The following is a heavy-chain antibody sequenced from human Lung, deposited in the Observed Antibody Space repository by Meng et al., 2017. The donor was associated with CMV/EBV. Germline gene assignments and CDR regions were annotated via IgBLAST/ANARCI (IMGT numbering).Heavy chain of an antibody. Sequence: GGSLRLXXPASGFTFSSYWMRWVRQAPGKGLEWVPNIKQDGSEKYYVDSVRGRFTISRDNAKNSLYLQMNSLRAEDTAAYYCARDRGSRWLWSYFVYWGRGXLVTVSS. CDR1: GFTFSSYW. J-gene: IGHJ4*02. V-gene: IGHV3-7*01. CDR3: ARDRGSRWLWSYFVY. D-gene: IGHD6-13*01. CDR2: IKQDGSEK.